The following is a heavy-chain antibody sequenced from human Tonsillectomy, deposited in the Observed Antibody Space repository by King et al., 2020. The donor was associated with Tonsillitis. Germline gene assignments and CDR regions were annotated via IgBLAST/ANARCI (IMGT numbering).Heavy chain of an antibody. CDR3: ARTDYGGTHWCFDL. J-gene: IGHJ2*01. V-gene: IGHV3-33*05. D-gene: IGHD4-23*01. CDR2: ISYDGGHK. Sequence: QVQLVESGGGVVQPGRSLRLSCAASGFTFNNYGMHWVRQAPGKGLEWVALISYDGGHKYYADSVKGRFTISRDNSKNTLYLQMNSLRDEDTAVYYCARTDYGGTHWCFDLWGRGTLVTVSS. CDR1: GFTFNNYG.